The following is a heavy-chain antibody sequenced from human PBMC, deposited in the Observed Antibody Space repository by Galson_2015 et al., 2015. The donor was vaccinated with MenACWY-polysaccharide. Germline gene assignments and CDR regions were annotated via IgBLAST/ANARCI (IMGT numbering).Heavy chain of an antibody. J-gene: IGHJ4*02. Sequence: SLRLSCAASGFTFSNYAMSWVRQAPGKGLEWVSTIGGSGSNTHYADSVKGRFTISRDNSKNTLSLQMDSLRAEDTAAYYCARVRYSTGKYQFDYWGQGTLVAVPS. CDR1: GFTFSNYA. D-gene: IGHD2-2*01. CDR2: IGGSGSNT. CDR3: ARVRYSTGKYQFDY. V-gene: IGHV3-23*01.